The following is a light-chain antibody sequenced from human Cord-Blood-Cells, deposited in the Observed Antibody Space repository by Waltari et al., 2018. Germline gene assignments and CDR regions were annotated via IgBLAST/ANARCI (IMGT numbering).Light chain of an antibody. CDR2: DAS. CDR3: QQRSNWDS. Sequence: EIVLTQSPATLSLSPGERATLSCSASQRVSSYLACYQQKPGQAPRLLIYDASNRATGIPARFSGSGAGTDFTRTISSLGLEDLAVYYCQQRSNWDSFGQGTKLEIK. J-gene: IGKJ2*03. CDR1: QRVSSY. V-gene: IGKV3-11*01.